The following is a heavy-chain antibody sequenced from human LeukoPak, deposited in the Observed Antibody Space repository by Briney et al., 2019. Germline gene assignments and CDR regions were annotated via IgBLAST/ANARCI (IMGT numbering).Heavy chain of an antibody. CDR2: MSPNSGNT. CDR3: ARGLRSGRRYFMGL. D-gene: IGHD6-19*01. Sequence: ASVKVSCKASGYIFTNYDINWVRQAPGQGLEWMGGMSPNSGNTGYAQKFQDRVTMTKNISIGTAYIELSRLRSDDTAMYYCARGLRSGRRYFMGLWGQGTRVTVSS. J-gene: IGHJ1*01. CDR1: GYIFTNYD. V-gene: IGHV1-8*01.